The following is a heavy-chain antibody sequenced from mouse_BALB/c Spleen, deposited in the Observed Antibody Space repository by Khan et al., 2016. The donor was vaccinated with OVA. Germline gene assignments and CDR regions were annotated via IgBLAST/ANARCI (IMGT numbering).Heavy chain of an antibody. CDR3: ARTARIKY. J-gene: IGHJ2*01. CDR2: ISYSGST. V-gene: IGHV3-2*02. D-gene: IGHD1-2*01. Sequence: EVQLQESGPGLVKPSQSLSLTCTVTGYSITSGYGCNWIRQFPGNKLEWMGYISYSGSTNYNPSLKRRISITRDTSKNQFFLQLNSVTTEDTATYYCARTARIKYWGQGTTLTVSS. CDR1: GYSITSGYG.